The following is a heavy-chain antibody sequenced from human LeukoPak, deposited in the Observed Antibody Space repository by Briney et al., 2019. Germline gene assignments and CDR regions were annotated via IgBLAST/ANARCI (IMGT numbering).Heavy chain of an antibody. CDR1: GFTLSRFA. D-gene: IGHD6-13*01. V-gene: IGHV3-23*01. Sequence: GGSLRPSRAPSGFTLSRFAMSWVRQAPGKGLEWVSAICGRGGSTYYTDSVKGRYTISRDNSKNTLYLQVNSLRAEDTAVYYCAKDREAAAGGDACDIWGQGTMVTVSS. CDR2: ICGRGGST. CDR3: AKDREAAAGGDACDI. J-gene: IGHJ3*02.